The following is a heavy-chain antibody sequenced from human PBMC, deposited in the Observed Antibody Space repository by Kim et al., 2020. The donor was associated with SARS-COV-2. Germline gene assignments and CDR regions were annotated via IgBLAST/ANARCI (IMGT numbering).Heavy chain of an antibody. CDR3: ARENNGDYYFDY. CDR2: IYYSGST. D-gene: IGHD4-17*01. V-gene: IGHV4-59*13. Sequence: SETLSLTCTVSGGSISSYYWSWIRQPPGKGLEWIGYIYYSGSTNYNPCLKSRVTISVDTSKNQFSLKLSSVTAADTAVYYCARENNGDYYFDYWGQGTLV. J-gene: IGHJ4*02. CDR1: GGSISSYY.